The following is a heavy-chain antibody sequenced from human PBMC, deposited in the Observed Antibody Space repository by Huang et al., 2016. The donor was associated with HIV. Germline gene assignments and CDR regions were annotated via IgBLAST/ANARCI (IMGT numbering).Heavy chain of an antibody. D-gene: IGHD3-10*01. CDR2: INHSGTT. Sequence: QVQLQQWGTGLLKPSETLSLTCAVYGGSFSDYYWSWIRQPPGKGLEWIGEINHSGTTTYNPPLKSRVTISIETPRGSSSLRRTPVTAAETAGYHWARVPPPRLFRGIIISSYFFDYWSQGTLVTVSS. CDR3: ARVPPPRLFRGIIISSYFFDY. CDR1: GGSFSDYY. J-gene: IGHJ4*02. V-gene: IGHV4-34*01.